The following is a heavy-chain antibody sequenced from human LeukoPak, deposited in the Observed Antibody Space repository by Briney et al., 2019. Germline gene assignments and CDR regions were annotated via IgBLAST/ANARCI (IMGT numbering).Heavy chain of an antibody. CDR3: ARDRGSIAAAGNFDY. CDR1: GGSISSYY. J-gene: IGHJ4*02. V-gene: IGHV4-59*01. Sequence: SETLSLTCTVSGGSISSYYWSWIRQPPGKGLEWIGYIYCSGSTNYNPSLKSRVTISVDTSKNQFSLKLSSVTAADTAVYYCARDRGSIAAAGNFDYWGQGTLVTVSS. CDR2: IYCSGST. D-gene: IGHD6-13*01.